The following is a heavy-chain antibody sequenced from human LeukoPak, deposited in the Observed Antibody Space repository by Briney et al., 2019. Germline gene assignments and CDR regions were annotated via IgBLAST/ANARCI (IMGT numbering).Heavy chain of an antibody. CDR3: ARGSDGAFDH. CDR2: IKQDGSEK. Sequence: GGSLRLSCVASGFTFSSYWINWVRQAPGKGLQWVANIKQDGSEKYYEDSVKGRFTISRDNAKNSLYLQMNSLRAEDTALYYCARGSDGAFDHWGQGTLVTVSS. D-gene: IGHD1-26*01. CDR1: GFTFSSYW. V-gene: IGHV3-7*01. J-gene: IGHJ4*02.